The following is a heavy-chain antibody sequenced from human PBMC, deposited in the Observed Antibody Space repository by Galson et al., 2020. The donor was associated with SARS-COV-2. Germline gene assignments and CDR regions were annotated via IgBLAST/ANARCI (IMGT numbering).Heavy chain of an antibody. CDR3: VRGLSGGWPDYHGYGLDG. CDR1: GYYFTGYY. CDR2: INPSTGSA. V-gene: IGHV1-2*02. J-gene: IGHJ6*02. D-gene: IGHD6-19*01. Sequence: ASVKVSCKASGYYFTGYYMYWVRQAPGQGLEYMGWINPSTGSASYGQKFQDRVTMTSDMSISTAFMKLNRLTFDDTAVYYCVRGLSGGWPDYHGYGLDGWCQGTTVSVSS.